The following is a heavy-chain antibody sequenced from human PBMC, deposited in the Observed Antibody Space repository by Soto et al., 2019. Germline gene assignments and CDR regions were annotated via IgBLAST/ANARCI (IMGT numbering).Heavy chain of an antibody. CDR2: IDYRGST. Sequence: QVQLQESGPGLVKPSQTLSLTCTVSGGFISSGGYYWSWIRQPPGKGLEGIGYIDYRGSTDYSPSLKSRVTTSLDTSKNQFSLKLSSVTAAVAALYFCVKGVIHWGRGTLVTVSS. D-gene: IGHD3-10*01. CDR1: GGFISSGGYY. V-gene: IGHV4-31*03. CDR3: VKGVIH. J-gene: IGHJ4*02.